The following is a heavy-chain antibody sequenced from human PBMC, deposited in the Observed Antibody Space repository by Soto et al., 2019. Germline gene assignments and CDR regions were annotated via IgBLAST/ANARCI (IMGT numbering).Heavy chain of an antibody. Sequence: GESLKISCKGSGYRFSSQWISWVRQMPGKGLEWMGRIDPSDSYTGYSPSFQGHVTISTDNSISTAYLQWSSLKASDTAMYYCARHGKSSVITKTYGMDVWGQGTTVTVSS. V-gene: IGHV5-10-1*01. D-gene: IGHD1-1*01. CDR1: GYRFSSQW. CDR2: IDPSDSYT. J-gene: IGHJ6*02. CDR3: ARHGKSSVITKTYGMDV.